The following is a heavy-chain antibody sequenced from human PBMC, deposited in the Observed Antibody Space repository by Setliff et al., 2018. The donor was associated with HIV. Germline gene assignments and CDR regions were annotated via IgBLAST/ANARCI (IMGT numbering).Heavy chain of an antibody. CDR1: GGSISSSSYY. Sequence: NPSETLSLTCTVSGGSISSSSYYWGWIRQPPGKGLEWIGSIYYSGSTYYNPSLKSRVTISVDTSKNQFSLKLSSVTAADTAVYYSARLRGAFDIWGQGTMVTVSS. CDR2: IYYSGST. V-gene: IGHV4-39*01. CDR3: ARLRGAFDI. J-gene: IGHJ3*02.